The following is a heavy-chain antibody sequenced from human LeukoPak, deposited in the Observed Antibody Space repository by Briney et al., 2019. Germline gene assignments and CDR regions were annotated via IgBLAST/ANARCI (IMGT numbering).Heavy chain of an antibody. CDR3: AKEGDPLDYDSSGLFDY. D-gene: IGHD3-22*01. CDR1: GFTFSSYA. CDR2: ISGSGGST. J-gene: IGHJ4*02. V-gene: IGHV3-23*01. Sequence: PGASLRLSCAASGFTFSSYAMSWVRQAPGKGLEWVSAISGSGGSTYYADSVKGRFTISRDNSKNTLYLQMNSLRAEDTAVYYCAKEGDPLDYDSSGLFDYWGQGTLVTVSS.